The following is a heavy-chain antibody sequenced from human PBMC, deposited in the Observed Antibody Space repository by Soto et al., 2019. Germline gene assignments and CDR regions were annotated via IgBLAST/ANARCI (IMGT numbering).Heavy chain of an antibody. V-gene: IGHV4-4*02. CDR3: ATRDTGRVY. D-gene: IGHD5-18*01. CDR1: GVSIGSRDW. Sequence: QVQLQESGPGLAKPSGTLSLTCAVSGVSIGSRDWWTWVRQPPGKGLEWIGESHQSGNTNYNSSLESRVTISLDKSKNHFSLQLSSVTVADTAVYYCATRDTGRVYWGQGTLVTVSS. CDR2: SHQSGNT. J-gene: IGHJ4*02.